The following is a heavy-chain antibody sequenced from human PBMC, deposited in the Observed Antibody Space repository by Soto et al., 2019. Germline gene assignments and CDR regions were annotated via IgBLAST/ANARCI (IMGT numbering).Heavy chain of an antibody. J-gene: IGHJ5*02. CDR3: ARVPGP. CDR1: GGSITSGGYS. Sequence: PSETLSLTCSVSGGSITSGGYSWSWIRQPPGKGLEWIGYIYHSGSTYYNPSLKGRVTISVDRSKNQFSLKLSSVTAADTAVYYCARVPGPWGQGTLVTVS. CDR2: IYHSGST. V-gene: IGHV4-30-2*01.